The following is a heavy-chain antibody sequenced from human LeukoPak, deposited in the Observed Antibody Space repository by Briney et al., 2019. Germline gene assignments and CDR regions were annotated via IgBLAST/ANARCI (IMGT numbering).Heavy chain of an antibody. CDR1: GFTFSSYA. CDR2: ISGSGGST. D-gene: IGHD2-21*02. Sequence: GGSLRLSCAASGFTFSSYAMSWVRQAPGKGLEWVSAISGSGGSTYYADSVKGRFTISRDNSKNTLYLQMNSLRAEDTAVYYCATGRDIVVVTATLDYWGQGTLVTVSS. CDR3: ATGRDIVVVTATLDY. V-gene: IGHV3-23*01. J-gene: IGHJ4*02.